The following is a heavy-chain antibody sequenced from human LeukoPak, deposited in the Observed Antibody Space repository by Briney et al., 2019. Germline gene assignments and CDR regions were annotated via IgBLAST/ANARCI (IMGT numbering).Heavy chain of an antibody. Sequence: PGESLRLSCAASGFTFSSYSMNWARQATGKGLEWLSSISSSSSYIYYAGSVKGRFTISRDNAKNSLYLQMNSRRAEDTAVYYCARVKSSGWYDNWFDPWGQGTLVTVSS. CDR2: ISSSSSYI. V-gene: IGHV3-21*01. CDR3: ARVKSSGWYDNWFDP. CDR1: GFTFSSYS. D-gene: IGHD6-19*01. J-gene: IGHJ5*02.